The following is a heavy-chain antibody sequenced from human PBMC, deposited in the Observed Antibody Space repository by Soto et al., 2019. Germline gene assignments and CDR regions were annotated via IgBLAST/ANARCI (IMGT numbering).Heavy chain of an antibody. J-gene: IGHJ6*03. CDR1: GGSFSGYY. CDR2: INHSGST. V-gene: IGHV4-34*01. CDR3: ARVYQKLRFLEWLSQPHYYYMDV. D-gene: IGHD3-3*01. Sequence: QVQLQQWGAGLLKPSETLSLTCAVYGGSFSGYYWSWIRQPPGKGLEWIGEINHSGSTNYNPSLKSRVTISVDTSKNQFSLKLSSVTAADTAVYYCARVYQKLRFLEWLSQPHYYYMDVWGKGTTVTVSS.